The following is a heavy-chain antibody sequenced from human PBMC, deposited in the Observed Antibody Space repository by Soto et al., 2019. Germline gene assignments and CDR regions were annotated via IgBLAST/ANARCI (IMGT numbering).Heavy chain of an antibody. V-gene: IGHV4-31*01. D-gene: IGHD3-22*01. J-gene: IGHJ4*02. Sequence: QVQLQESGPGLVKPSQTLSLTCTVSGGSINSGGYYWSWIRQHPGKGLEWIGYIYYSGTTYYNPSLTSLVTISLDTSENQFSLKLNSVTAADTAVYYCARTDTSGYYVGYWGQGTLVTVSS. CDR3: ARTDTSGYYVGY. CDR1: GGSINSGGYY. CDR2: IYYSGTT.